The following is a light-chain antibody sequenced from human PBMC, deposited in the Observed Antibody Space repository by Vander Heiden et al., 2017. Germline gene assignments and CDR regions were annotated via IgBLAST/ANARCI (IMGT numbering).Light chain of an antibody. CDR2: EVS. V-gene: IGLV2-14*01. CDR3: GSDTSTSTPWV. Sequence: HSALTPPASVSGSTGQSITISCTGTSSDVHGYFYVSCYQQRSGNAPKLMIYEVSNRPSGVSNSFSGSKSGNTAALTISGLQADDEADYYCGSDTSTSTPWVFGGGTKLTVL. J-gene: IGLJ3*02. CDR1: SSDVHGYFY.